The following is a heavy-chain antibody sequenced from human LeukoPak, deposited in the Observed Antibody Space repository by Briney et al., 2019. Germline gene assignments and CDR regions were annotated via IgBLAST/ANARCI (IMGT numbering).Heavy chain of an antibody. V-gene: IGHV5-51*01. Sequence: GESLKISCKGSGYSFTSYWIGWVRQMPGKGLEWVGIIYPGDSDTRYSPSFQGQVTISADKSISTAYLQWSSLKASDTAMYYCARHPRMGGSGSYHFDYWGQGTLVTVSS. J-gene: IGHJ4*02. CDR1: GYSFTSYW. CDR2: IYPGDSDT. CDR3: ARHPRMGGSGSYHFDY. D-gene: IGHD3-10*01.